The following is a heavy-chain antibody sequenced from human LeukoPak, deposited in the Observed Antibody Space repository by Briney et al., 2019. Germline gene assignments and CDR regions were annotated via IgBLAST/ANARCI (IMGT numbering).Heavy chain of an antibody. V-gene: IGHV4-59*01. J-gene: IGHJ6*02. CDR1: GGSISSYY. CDR3: ARDRGRSNYYYYYGMDV. Sequence: SEPLSLTCTVSGGSISSYYWSWIRQPPGKGLEWIGYIYYSGSTNYNPSLKSRVTISVDTSKNQFSLKLSSVTAADTAVYYCARDRGRSNYYYYYGMDVWGQGTTVTVSS. D-gene: IGHD2-15*01. CDR2: IYYSGST.